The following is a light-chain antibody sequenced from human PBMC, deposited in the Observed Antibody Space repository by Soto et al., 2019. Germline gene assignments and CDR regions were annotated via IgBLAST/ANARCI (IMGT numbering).Light chain of an antibody. Sequence: EIVLTQSPATLSLSPGERATLSCRASQSVSNYLAWYQQKPGQAPRLLIYDASTRATGIPARFSGSGSGTEFTLTISSLQSEDFAVYYCQERSNWPRITFGQGTRLEIK. J-gene: IGKJ5*01. CDR1: QSVSNY. CDR2: DAS. V-gene: IGKV3-11*01. CDR3: QERSNWPRIT.